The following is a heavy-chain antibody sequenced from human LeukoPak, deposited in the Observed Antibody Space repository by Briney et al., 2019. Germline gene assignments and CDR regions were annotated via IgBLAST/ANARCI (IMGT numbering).Heavy chain of an antibody. D-gene: IGHD3-3*01. CDR1: GGTFSSYA. J-gene: IGHJ6*02. V-gene: IGHV1-69*13. CDR2: FFLILGPA. Sequence: SVKVSCKASGGTFSSYAISWVRQAPGQGLEWMGGFFLILGPANYAQKFQGRVTITADESTSTAYMELSSLRSEDTAVYYCARGASGESYYDFWSGYFYGMDVWGQGTTVTVSS. CDR3: ARGASGESYYDFWSGYFYGMDV.